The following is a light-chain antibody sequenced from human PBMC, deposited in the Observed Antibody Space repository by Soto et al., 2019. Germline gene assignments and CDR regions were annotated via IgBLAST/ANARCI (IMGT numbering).Light chain of an antibody. CDR1: QSVRNE. J-gene: IGKJ5*01. CDR3: QQRLSWPIT. V-gene: IGKV3-11*01. CDR2: DAS. Sequence: VLTQSPATLSLSPGDRATLSCRASQSVRNELGWYQQKPGQAPRLLIFDASNRAAGIPARFSGSGSETDFTLTISSLEPEDFAVYYCQQRLSWPITFGQGTRLEIK.